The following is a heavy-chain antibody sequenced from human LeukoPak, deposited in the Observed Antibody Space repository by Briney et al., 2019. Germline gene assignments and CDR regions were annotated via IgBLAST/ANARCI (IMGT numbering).Heavy chain of an antibody. CDR3: ARLYYYASSGYDALDI. D-gene: IGHD3-22*01. Sequence: ASVKVSCKTSGYTFTSYDINWVRQATGQGLEWMGGMDGSSGKTAYGQKFLGRVTITRNTSISTAYMELSSLTSEDTAVYYCARLYYYASSGYDALDIWGQGTMVTVSS. J-gene: IGHJ3*02. CDR1: GYTFTSYD. V-gene: IGHV1-8*01. CDR2: MDGSSGKT.